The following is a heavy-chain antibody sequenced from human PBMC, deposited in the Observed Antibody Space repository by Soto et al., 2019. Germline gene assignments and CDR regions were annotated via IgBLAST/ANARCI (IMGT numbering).Heavy chain of an antibody. CDR2: LYSSGTT. J-gene: IGHJ6*02. CDR3: ARDWSKFSYNYPYYYAMDA. D-gene: IGHD5-18*01. Sequence: EVQLVETGGGLIQPGGSLRRSWTVSGFSVTNSYINWVRQAPGKGLEWGSILYSSGTTYYADSVRGRFTVSRDDSKNTLFLHMNSLRADDTAVYYCARDWSKFSYNYPYYYAMDAWGQGTTVTVSS. V-gene: IGHV3-53*02. CDR1: GFSVTNSY.